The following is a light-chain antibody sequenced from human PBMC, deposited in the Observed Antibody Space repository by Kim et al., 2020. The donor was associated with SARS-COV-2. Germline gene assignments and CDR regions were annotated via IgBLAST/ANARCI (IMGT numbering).Light chain of an antibody. CDR1: SGYSNYK. CDR3: GADHGSGSNFVYV. Sequence: CILSSGYSNYKVDWYQQRPGKGPRFVMRVGTGEIVGSKGDGIPDRFSVLGSGLNRYLTIKNIQEEDESDYHCGADHGSGSNFVYVFGTGTKVTDL. J-gene: IGLJ1*01. CDR2: VGTGEIVG. V-gene: IGLV9-49*01.